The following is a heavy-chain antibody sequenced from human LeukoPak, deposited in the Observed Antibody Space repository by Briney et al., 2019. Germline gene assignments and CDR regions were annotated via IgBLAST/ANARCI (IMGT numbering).Heavy chain of an antibody. D-gene: IGHD2-21*01. CDR2: IRYDGSNK. Sequence: PGGSLRLSCAASGFTFSSYGMHWVRQAPGKGLEWVAFIRYDGSNKYYADPVKGRFTISRDNSKNTLYLQMNSLRAEDTAVYYCAKDLSGILWWPRDNDAFDIWGQGTMVTVSS. CDR3: AKDLSGILWWPRDNDAFDI. J-gene: IGHJ3*02. CDR1: GFTFSSYG. V-gene: IGHV3-30*02.